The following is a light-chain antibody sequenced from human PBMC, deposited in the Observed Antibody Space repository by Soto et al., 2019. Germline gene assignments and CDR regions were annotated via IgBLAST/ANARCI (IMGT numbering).Light chain of an antibody. V-gene: IGKV3-15*01. J-gene: IGKJ1*01. CDR3: QQYVGGPRT. CDR1: QRVGIN. Sequence: EIVMTQSPATLSVSPGETATLSCRASQRVGINLAWYQQKPGQAPRLLIYSASTRASGIPDRFSGSGSGTDFTLPISSLQSEDFPFFYCQQYVGGPRTFGQGTKGEIK. CDR2: SAS.